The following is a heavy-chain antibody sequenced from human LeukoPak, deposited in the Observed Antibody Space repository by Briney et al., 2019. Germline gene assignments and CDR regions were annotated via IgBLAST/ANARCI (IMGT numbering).Heavy chain of an antibody. CDR3: ARGRCSSTSCNPGRYYFDY. CDR1: GYTFTSYY. Sequence: ASVKVSCKASGYTFTSYYMHWVRQAPGQGLEWMGIINPSGGSTSYAQKFQGRVTITTDESTSTAYMELSSLRSEDTAVYYCARGRCSSTSCNPGRYYFDYWGQGTLVTVSS. V-gene: IGHV1-46*01. J-gene: IGHJ4*02. CDR2: INPSGGST. D-gene: IGHD2-2*01.